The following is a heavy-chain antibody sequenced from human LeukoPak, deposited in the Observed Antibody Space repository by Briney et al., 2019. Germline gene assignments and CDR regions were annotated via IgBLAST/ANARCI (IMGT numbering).Heavy chain of an antibody. CDR3: ARYYPDYGGKTDY. J-gene: IGHJ4*02. CDR1: RYTFSSYS. Sequence: GGSLRLSCAASRYTFSSYSMDWVHQAPGKGLEWVSSISSSSSYIYYADSVKGRFTISRDNAKNSLYLQMNSLRAEDTAVYYCARYYPDYGGKTDYWGQGTLVTVSS. CDR2: ISSSSSYI. D-gene: IGHD4-23*01. V-gene: IGHV3-21*01.